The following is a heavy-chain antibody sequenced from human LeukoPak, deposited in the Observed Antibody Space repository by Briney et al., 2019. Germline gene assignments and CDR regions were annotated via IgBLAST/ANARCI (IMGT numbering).Heavy chain of an antibody. CDR1: GGSFTSNTYY. J-gene: IGHJ3*01. V-gene: IGHV4-61*02. Sequence: SETLSLTCTVSGGSFTSNTYYWNWIRLSAGKGLEWIGRVYMSATTDYASVTPDYHPSLKGRVTISVDTSKYRLSLNLTSVTAADTAIYYCARGFFAVALDLWGQGTMVSVSS. D-gene: IGHD3-3*01. CDR3: ARGFFAVALDL. CDR2: VYMSATTDYASVTP.